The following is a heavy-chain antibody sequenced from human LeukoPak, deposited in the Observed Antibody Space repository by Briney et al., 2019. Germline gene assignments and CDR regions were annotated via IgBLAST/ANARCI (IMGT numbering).Heavy chain of an antibody. CDR3: ARDFPNGDSSGYSPFDY. V-gene: IGHV3-66*01. J-gene: IGHJ4*02. CDR2: IYSGGTT. CDR1: GFTVSSNY. D-gene: IGHD3-22*01. Sequence: GGSLRLSCAASGFTVSSNYMSWVRQAPGKGLEWVSVIYSGGTTYYADSVKGRFTISRDNSKNTLYLQMNSLRAEDTAVYYCARDFPNGDSSGYSPFDYWGQGTLVTVSS.